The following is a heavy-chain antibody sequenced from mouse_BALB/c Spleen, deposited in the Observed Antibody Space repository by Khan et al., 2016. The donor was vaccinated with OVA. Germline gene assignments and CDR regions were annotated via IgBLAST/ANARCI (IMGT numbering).Heavy chain of an antibody. CDR1: GYTFTSYW. CDR3: ARSPTMSTQFSY. V-gene: IGHV1-7*01. J-gene: IGHJ3*01. CDR2: INPTTGYT. Sequence: QVQLQQSGAELAKPGASVKMSCKASGYTFTSYWMHWVKQRPGQGLEWIGFINPTTGYTEYNQKFKDKATLTADKSSSTAYMQLSILSSEDSAVYYCARSPTMSTQFSYWAQGTLVTVSA. D-gene: IGHD2-4*01.